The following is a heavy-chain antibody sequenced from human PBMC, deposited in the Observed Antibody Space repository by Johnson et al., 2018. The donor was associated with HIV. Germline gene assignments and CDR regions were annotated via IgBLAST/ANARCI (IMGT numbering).Heavy chain of an antibody. J-gene: IGHJ3*02. D-gene: IGHD3-22*01. CDR1: GFTFSSYA. Sequence: QVQLVESGGGVVQPGRSLRLSCAPSGFTFSSYAMPWVRQAPGKGLEWVAVISYDGSNKYYADSVKGRFTISRDNAKNSLYLQMNSLRAEDTALYYCAKDMGYDRSGDGAFDIWGQGTMVTVSS. V-gene: IGHV3-30*04. CDR3: AKDMGYDRSGDGAFDI. CDR2: ISYDGSNK.